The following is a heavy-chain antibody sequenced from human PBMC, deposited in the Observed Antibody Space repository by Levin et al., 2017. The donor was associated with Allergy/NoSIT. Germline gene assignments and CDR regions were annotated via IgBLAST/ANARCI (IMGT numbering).Heavy chain of an antibody. V-gene: IGHV4-59*01. CDR2: IYYSGST. CDR3: ARDRVVASSGTYYYYGMAV. J-gene: IGHJ6*02. CDR1: GGSISSYH. Sequence: MPSETLSLTCTVSGGSISSYHWSWIRQPPGKGLEWIGYIYYSGSTNYNPSLKSRVTISVDTSKNQFSLTLNSVTAADTAVYYCARDRVVASSGTYYYYGMAVWGQGTTVTVSS. D-gene: IGHD2-15*01.